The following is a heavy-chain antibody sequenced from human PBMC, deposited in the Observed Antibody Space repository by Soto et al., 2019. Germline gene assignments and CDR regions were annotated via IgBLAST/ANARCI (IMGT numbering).Heavy chain of an antibody. J-gene: IGHJ4*02. Sequence: EVQLLESGGGLVQPGGSLRLSCAASGFTFSSYAMRWVRQAPGKGLEWVSAISGSGGSTYYADSVKGRFTISRDNSKNPLYLQMNSRRAEDTAVYDCARRGSGGYYAYWGQGTLVTVSS. CDR2: ISGSGGST. D-gene: IGHD1-26*01. CDR1: GFTFSSYA. V-gene: IGHV3-23*01. CDR3: ARRGSGGYYAY.